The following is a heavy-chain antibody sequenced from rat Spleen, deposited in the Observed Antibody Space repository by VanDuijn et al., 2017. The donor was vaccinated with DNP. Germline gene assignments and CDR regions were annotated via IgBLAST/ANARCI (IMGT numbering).Heavy chain of an antibody. CDR1: GFTFNRYW. CDR3: ARVDRDSYAHDY. CDR2: IVPSIDNT. V-gene: IGHV5-31*01. Sequence: EVQLVESGGDLVQPGRSLKLSCVASGFTFNRYWMTWIRQAPWKWLEWVASIVPSIDNTYYLVSVKGPFPISRDNAKNTLYLQMNSLTSEDTATYYCARVDRDSYAHDYWGQGVMVTVSS. D-gene: IGHD1-12*01. J-gene: IGHJ2*01.